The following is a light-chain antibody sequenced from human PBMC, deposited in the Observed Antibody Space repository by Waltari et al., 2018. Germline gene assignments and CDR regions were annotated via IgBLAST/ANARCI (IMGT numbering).Light chain of an antibody. CDR2: RND. CDR3: ATWDGNLSAVV. J-gene: IGLJ2*01. V-gene: IGLV1-47*01. Sequence: QSVLTQPPSASGTPGQRVTISCSGSRSDIGSNYVYLYQQLPGTAPKLLIYRNDQRPSGVPDRFSGSKSGTSASLAISGLRSEDEADYYCATWDGNLSAVVFGGGTKLTVL. CDR1: RSDIGSNY.